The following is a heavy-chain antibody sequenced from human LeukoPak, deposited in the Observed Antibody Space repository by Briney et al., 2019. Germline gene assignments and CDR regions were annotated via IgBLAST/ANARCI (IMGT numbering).Heavy chain of an antibody. CDR1: GYTFTSYG. CDR3: VSRPDYGGNSGYYYYYMDV. D-gene: IGHD4-23*01. CDR2: INPNSGGT. V-gene: IGHV1-2*02. J-gene: IGHJ6*03. Sequence: GASVKVSCKASGYTFTSYGISWVRQAPGQGLEWMGWINPNSGGTNYAQKFQGRVTMTRDTSISTAYMELSRLRSDDTAVYYCVSRPDYGGNSGYYYYYMDVWGKGTTVTVSS.